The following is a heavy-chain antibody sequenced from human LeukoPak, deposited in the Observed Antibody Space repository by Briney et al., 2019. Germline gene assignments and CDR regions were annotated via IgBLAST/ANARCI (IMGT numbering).Heavy chain of an antibody. CDR1: GYTFTNYA. V-gene: IGHV1-69*04. J-gene: IGHJ6*02. CDR3: ARPAGTEDYYSMDV. CDR2: IIPILDLT. D-gene: IGHD3-10*01. Sequence: SVKVSCKTSGYTFTNYAISWVRQAPRQGLEWMGRIIPILDLTENAQKFQGRVTITADKSTTTTFMELSSLSSGDTAVYYCARPAGTEDYYSMDVWGRGTMVTVSS.